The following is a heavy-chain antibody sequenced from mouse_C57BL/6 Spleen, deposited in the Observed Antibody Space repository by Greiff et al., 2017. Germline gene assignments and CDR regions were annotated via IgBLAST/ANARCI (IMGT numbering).Heavy chain of an antibody. V-gene: IGHV1-18*01. CDR1: GYTFTDYN. CDR3: ARIIGSSGYYAMDY. J-gene: IGHJ4*01. Sequence: VQLQQSGPELVKPGASVKIPCKASGYTFTDYNMDWVKQSHGKSLEWIGDINPNNGGTIYNQKFKGKATLTVDKSSSTAYMELRSLTSEDTAVYYCARIIGSSGYYAMDYWGQGTSVTVSS. D-gene: IGHD3-2*02. CDR2: INPNNGGT.